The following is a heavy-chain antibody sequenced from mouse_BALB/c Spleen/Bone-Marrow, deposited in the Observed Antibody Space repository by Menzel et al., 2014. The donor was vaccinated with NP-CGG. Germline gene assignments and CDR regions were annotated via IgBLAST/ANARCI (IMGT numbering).Heavy chain of an antibody. CDR2: IDPSDSET. D-gene: IGHD2-3*01. CDR3: ARALGDGYYYAMDY. J-gene: IGHJ4*01. V-gene: IGHV1-69*02. Sequence: LVESGAELVKPGAPVKLSCKASGYTFTSYWMNWVKQRPGRGLEWIGRIDPSDSETHYNQKFKDKATLTVDKSSSTAYIQLSSLTSGDSAVYYCARALGDGYYYAMDYWGQGTSVTVSS. CDR1: GYTFTSYW.